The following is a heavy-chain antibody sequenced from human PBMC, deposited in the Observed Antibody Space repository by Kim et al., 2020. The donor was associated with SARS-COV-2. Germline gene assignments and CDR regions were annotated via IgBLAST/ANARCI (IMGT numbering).Heavy chain of an antibody. D-gene: IGHD6-19*01. Sequence: SNPSLKSRVTISVDTSKNQFSLRLGSVTAADTAVYYCARQRSSGWFQFDYWGQGTLVTVSS. V-gene: IGHV4-59*08. J-gene: IGHJ4*02. CDR3: ARQRSSGWFQFDY.